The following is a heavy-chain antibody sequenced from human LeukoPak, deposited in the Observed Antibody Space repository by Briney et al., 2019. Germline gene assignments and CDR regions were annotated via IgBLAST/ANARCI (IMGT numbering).Heavy chain of an antibody. J-gene: IGHJ5*02. CDR3: ARDITMIRGPITRLTNWFDP. D-gene: IGHD3-10*01. CDR1: GNSISSGYY. CDR2: IYHTGTT. Sequence: SETLSLTCTVSGNSISSGYYWGWIRQPPGKGLEWIGIIYHTGTTYYSSSLKSRVTISVDTSKNQLSLKLNSVTAADTAVYYCARDITMIRGPITRLTNWFDPWGQGTLVTVSS. V-gene: IGHV4-38-2*02.